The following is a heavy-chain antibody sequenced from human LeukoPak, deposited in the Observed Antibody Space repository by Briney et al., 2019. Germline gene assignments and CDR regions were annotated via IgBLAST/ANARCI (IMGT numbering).Heavy chain of an antibody. J-gene: IGHJ4*02. Sequence: PGGSLRLSCAASGFTFSNYVMSWVRQAPGKGREWVSAITGSSDSTYYADSVKGRFTSSRDNSKSTLFLQMNSLRAEDTAIYYCAKGSSNSRPYYFDYWGEGTLATVSS. CDR3: AKGSSNSRPYYFDY. CDR1: GFTFSNYV. D-gene: IGHD1-1*01. CDR2: ITGSSDST. V-gene: IGHV3-23*01.